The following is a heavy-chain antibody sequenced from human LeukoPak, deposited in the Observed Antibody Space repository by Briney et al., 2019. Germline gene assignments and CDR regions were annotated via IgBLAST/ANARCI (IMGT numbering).Heavy chain of an antibody. J-gene: IGHJ4*02. D-gene: IGHD1-26*01. CDR2: ISAYNGNT. CDR3: ARGSRTLLGGSYFPTHDY. V-gene: IGHV1-18*01. Sequence: ASVKVSCKASGYTFTSYGISWVRQAPGQGLEWMGWISAYNGNTNYAQKLQGRVTMTTDTSTSTAYMELRSLRSDDTAVYYCARGSRTLLGGSYFPTHDYWGQGTLVTVSS. CDR1: GYTFTSYG.